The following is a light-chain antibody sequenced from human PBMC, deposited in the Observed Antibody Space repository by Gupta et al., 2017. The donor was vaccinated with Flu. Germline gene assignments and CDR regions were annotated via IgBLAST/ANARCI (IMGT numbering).Light chain of an antibody. CDR2: RTN. CDR1: SSNIGSNY. Sequence: QSVLPQPPSASGTPGQRVTISCSGSSSNIGSNYVYCYQQLPGTAPKLLIYRTNQRPSGGPDRFSGSKSGTSASLAISGLRSEDEADYYCAAWEDSLSGPVVFGGGTKLTVL. V-gene: IGLV1-47*01. CDR3: AAWEDSLSGPVV. J-gene: IGLJ2*01.